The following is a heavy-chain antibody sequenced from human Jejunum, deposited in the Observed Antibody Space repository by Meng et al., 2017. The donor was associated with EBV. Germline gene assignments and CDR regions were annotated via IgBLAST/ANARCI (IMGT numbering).Heavy chain of an antibody. CDR2: INTNTGYP. Sequence: QAQRVQSGFELKKPGASMKVACKAYGYTITSAGIDWVRQATGQGLEWMGWINTNTGYPTYAQDFTGRFVFSLDTSVSTAYLQITSLSTEDNAVYYCARVRPGGGWFDPWGQGTLVTVSS. CDR3: ARVRPGGGWFDP. V-gene: IGHV7-4-1*02. D-gene: IGHD2-8*02. J-gene: IGHJ5*02. CDR1: GYTITSAG.